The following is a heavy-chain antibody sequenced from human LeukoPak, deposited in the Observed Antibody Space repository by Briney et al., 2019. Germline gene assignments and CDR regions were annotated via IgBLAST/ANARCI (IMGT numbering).Heavy chain of an antibody. CDR2: IYYSGST. CDR3: ARFTARYDYVWGSYRHY. D-gene: IGHD3-16*02. Sequence: KPSETLSLTCTVSGGSISSSSYYWGWIRQPPGKGLEWIGSIYYSGSTYYNPSLKSRVTISVDTSKNQFSLKLSSVTAADTAVYYCARFTARYDYVWGSYRHYWGQGTLVTVSS. CDR1: GGSISSSSYY. V-gene: IGHV4-39*07. J-gene: IGHJ4*02.